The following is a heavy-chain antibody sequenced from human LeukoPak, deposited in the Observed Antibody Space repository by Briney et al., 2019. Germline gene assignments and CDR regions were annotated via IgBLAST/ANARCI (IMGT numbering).Heavy chain of an antibody. CDR1: GYTFTSYG. V-gene: IGHV1-18*01. Sequence: GASVKVSCKASGYTFTSYGISWVRQAPGQGLEWMGWISAYNGNTNYAQKLQGRVTVTTDTSTSTAYMELRSLRSDDTAVYYCARGQGTTGTTGWFDPWGQGTLVTVSS. CDR2: ISAYNGNT. CDR3: ARGQGTTGTTGWFDP. D-gene: IGHD1-1*01. J-gene: IGHJ5*02.